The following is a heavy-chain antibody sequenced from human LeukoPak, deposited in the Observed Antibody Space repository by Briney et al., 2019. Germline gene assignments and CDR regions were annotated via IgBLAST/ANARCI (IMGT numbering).Heavy chain of an antibody. CDR1: GGSFSGYY. D-gene: IGHD6-19*01. V-gene: IGHV4-34*01. Sequence: SETLSLTCSVYGGSFSGYYWTWIRQPPGKGLEWIGEIDHSESANHSPSLKSRLTMSVDTSKSQFSLRLNSVTAADTATYYCARRYSSGFYYFDYWGQGALVTVPS. CDR3: ARRYSSGFYYFDY. J-gene: IGHJ4*02. CDR2: IDHSESA.